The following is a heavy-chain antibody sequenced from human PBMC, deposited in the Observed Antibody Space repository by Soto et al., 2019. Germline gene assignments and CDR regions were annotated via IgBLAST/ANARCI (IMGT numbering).Heavy chain of an antibody. Sequence: GESLKISCKGSGYSFDNYWIGWVRQMPGKGLEWMAIIYPGDSDRRYSPSFQGQVTISADQSISTAYLQWSSLKASDTANYYCVRYRSRDYYYGMDVWGQGTTVTVSS. J-gene: IGHJ6*02. CDR3: VRYRSRDYYYGMDV. CDR2: IYPGDSDR. D-gene: IGHD1-26*01. V-gene: IGHV5-51*01. CDR1: GYSFDNYW.